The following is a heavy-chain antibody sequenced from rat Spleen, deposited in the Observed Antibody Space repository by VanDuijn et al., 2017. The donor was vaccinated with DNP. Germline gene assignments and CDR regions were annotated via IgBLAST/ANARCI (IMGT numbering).Heavy chain of an antibody. D-gene: IGHD1-7*01. J-gene: IGHJ2*01. Sequence: EVQLQESGSGLVKPSQSLSLTCSVTGYSITSNFWGWIRKFPGNKMEYIGHISYSGSTNYNPSLKRRLSITRDTSKNHFFLQLNSVTTEDTATYYCARWTRYFDYWGQGVMVTVSS. V-gene: IGHV3-1*01. CDR3: ARWTRYFDY. CDR2: ISYSGST. CDR1: GYSITSNF.